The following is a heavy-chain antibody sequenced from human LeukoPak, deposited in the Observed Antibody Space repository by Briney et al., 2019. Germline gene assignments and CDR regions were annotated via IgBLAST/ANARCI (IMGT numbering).Heavy chain of an antibody. CDR1: GYTFTSYD. CDR2: MNPNSGNT. J-gene: IGHJ4*02. D-gene: IGHD1-26*01. Sequence: ASVKVSCKASGYTFTSYDINWVRQATGQGLEWMGWMNPNSGNTGYAQKFQGRVTMTRDVSTSTVYMELSSLRSEDTAVYYCARAWELPDYWGQGTLVTVSS. V-gene: IGHV1-8*01. CDR3: ARAWELPDY.